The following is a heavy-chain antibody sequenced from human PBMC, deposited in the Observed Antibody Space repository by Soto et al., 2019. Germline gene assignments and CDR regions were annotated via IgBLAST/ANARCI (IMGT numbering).Heavy chain of an antibody. CDR3: ARVDYDSSGSVRFYY. D-gene: IGHD3-22*01. Sequence: SETLSLTCTVSGGSISNYYWSWVRQPPGKGLEWIGYIYDSGSTNYNPSLKSRVTISVDTSKNQFSLKLSSVTAADTAVYYCARVDYDSSGSVRFYYWGQGTLVTVSS. CDR1: GGSISNYY. J-gene: IGHJ4*02. V-gene: IGHV4-59*01. CDR2: IYDSGST.